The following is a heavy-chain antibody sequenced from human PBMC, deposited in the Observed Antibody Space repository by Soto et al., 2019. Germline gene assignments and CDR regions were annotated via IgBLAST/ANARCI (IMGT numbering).Heavy chain of an antibody. Sequence: EVQLVESGGGLVKPGGSLTLSCAASGFTFSNYTMNWVRQAPGKGLEWVSAISRRSRNIYYADSVKGRFTISRDNAKNALSLHINSLTAGDTAVYYCARDLKVASTNSLYSSGMDVWGQGTTVIVSS. V-gene: IGHV3-21*01. D-gene: IGHD6-19*01. CDR2: ISRRSRNI. J-gene: IGHJ6*02. CDR3: ARDLKVASTNSLYSSGMDV. CDR1: GFTFSNYT.